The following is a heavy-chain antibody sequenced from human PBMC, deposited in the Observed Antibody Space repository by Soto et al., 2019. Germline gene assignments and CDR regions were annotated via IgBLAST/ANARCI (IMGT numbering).Heavy chain of an antibody. D-gene: IGHD3-3*01. CDR3: AHRVLRTVFGLVTTTAIYFDM. CDR1: GFSLTTSGVG. V-gene: IGHV2-5*02. J-gene: IGHJ4*02. CDR2: IYWDDDN. Sequence: QITLNESGPTVVRPTETLTLTCRFSGFSLTTSGVGVGWIRQSPGKAPEWLALIYWDDDNRYSASLKSRLTITKDTSKNQVVLTVSDLYPTETATYYCAHRVLRTVFGLVTTTAIYFDMWGQGTPVAVS.